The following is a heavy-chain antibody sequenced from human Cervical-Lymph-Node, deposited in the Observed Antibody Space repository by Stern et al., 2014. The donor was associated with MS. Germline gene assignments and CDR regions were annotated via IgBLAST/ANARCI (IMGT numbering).Heavy chain of an antibody. CDR3: TRDSRHYDASYYFDS. V-gene: IGHV1-69*01. CDR2: VIPIFGTA. D-gene: IGHD3-16*01. CDR1: GGTFSSYA. Sequence: VHLVESGAEVKKPGSSVKVSCKASGGTFSSYAINWVRQAPGQGPEWMGGVIPIFGTANYAQKFQGRVTIAADESTSTAYMELSSLQSEDTAVYYCTRDSRHYDASYYFDSWGQGTLVTVSS. J-gene: IGHJ4*02.